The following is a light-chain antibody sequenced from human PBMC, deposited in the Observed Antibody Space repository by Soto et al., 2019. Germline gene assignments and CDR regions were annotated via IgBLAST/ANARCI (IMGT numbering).Light chain of an antibody. CDR1: QSVRSSY. CDR2: GAS. J-gene: IGKJ4*01. V-gene: IGKV3-20*01. CDR3: SEDLT. Sequence: ESVLTQSPGTLSLSPGERATLSCRASQSVRSSYLAWYQQKPGQAPRLLIYGASSRATGIPDRFSGSGSGTDFTLTISRLEPEDFAVYYCSEDLTFGGGTKVEIK.